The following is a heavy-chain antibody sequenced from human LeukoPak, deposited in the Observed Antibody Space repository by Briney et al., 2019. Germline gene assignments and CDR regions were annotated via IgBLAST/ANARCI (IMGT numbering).Heavy chain of an antibody. J-gene: IGHJ5*02. CDR1: GGSISSYY. D-gene: IGHD3-3*01. CDR2: IYTSGST. V-gene: IGHV4-4*07. Sequence: PSETLSLTCTVSGGSISSYYWSWIRQPAGKGLEWIGRIYTSGSTNYNPSLKSRVTISVDTSKNQFSLKLSSVTAADTAVYYCASDEITIFGGRNWFDPWGQGTLVTVSS. CDR3: ASDEITIFGGRNWFDP.